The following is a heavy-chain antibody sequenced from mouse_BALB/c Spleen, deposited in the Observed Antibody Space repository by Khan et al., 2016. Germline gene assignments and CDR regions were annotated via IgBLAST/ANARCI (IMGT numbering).Heavy chain of an antibody. Sequence: QIQLVQSGPELKKPGETVKISCKASGYTFTNYGMNWVKQAPGKSLKWMGWINTNTGEPTYAEEVKGRFAFSLETSASTAYLQISNLKNEDTATYFCAEDYYGTNWFTYWGQGTLVTVSA. D-gene: IGHD1-1*01. V-gene: IGHV9-3*02. CDR3: AEDYYGTNWFTY. CDR2: INTNTGEP. J-gene: IGHJ3*01. CDR1: GYTFTNYG.